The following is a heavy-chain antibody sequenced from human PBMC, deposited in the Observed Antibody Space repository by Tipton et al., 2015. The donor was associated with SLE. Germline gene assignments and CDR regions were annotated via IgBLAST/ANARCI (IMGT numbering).Heavy chain of an antibody. D-gene: IGHD3-16*01. Sequence: SLRLSCAASGFTFSSYAMSWVRQAPGKGLEWVSVIYSGGSTYYAGSVKGRFTISRDNSKNTLYLQMSSLRAEDTAVYYCARGPWGPNKRDHDWFDPWGQGTLVTVSS. J-gene: IGHJ5*02. CDR1: GFTFSSYA. V-gene: IGHV3-23*03. CDR2: IYSGGST. CDR3: ARGPWGPNKRDHDWFDP.